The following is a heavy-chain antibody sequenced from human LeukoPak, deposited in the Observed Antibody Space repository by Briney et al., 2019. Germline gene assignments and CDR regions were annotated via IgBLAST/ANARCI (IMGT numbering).Heavy chain of an antibody. CDR1: GFIFGKYW. CDR2: IKLDGSEK. J-gene: IGHJ4*02. CDR3: ASTIDYYDSSGYFRDVDY. Sequence: GGSLRLSCAASGFIFGKYWMSWVRQAPGKGLEWVANIKLDGSEKNYVDSVKGRFTISRDNTKNSLYLQMNSLRAEDTAVYYCASTIDYYDSSGYFRDVDYWGQGTLVTVSS. D-gene: IGHD3-22*01. V-gene: IGHV3-7*03.